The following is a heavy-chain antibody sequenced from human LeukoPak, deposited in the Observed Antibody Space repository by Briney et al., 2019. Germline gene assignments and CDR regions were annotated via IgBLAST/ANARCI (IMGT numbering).Heavy chain of an antibody. CDR2: ISYDGSNK. J-gene: IGHJ4*02. CDR3: AKTFDTVYFDY. V-gene: IGHV3-30*18. D-gene: IGHD4-17*01. CDR1: GFTFSSYG. Sequence: GRSLRLSCAASGFTFSSYGMHWVRQAPGMGLEWVAVISYDGSNKYYADSVKGRFTISRDNSKNTLYLQMNSLRAEDTAVYYCAKTFDTVYFDYWGQGTLVTVSS.